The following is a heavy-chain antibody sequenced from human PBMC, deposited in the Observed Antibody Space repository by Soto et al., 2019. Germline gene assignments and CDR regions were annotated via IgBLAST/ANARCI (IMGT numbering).Heavy chain of an antibody. CDR3: AKDRVLMVYADVRDAFDI. Sequence: QVQLVESGGGVVQPGRSLRLSCAASGFTFSSYGMRWVRQAPGKGLEWVAVISYDGSNKYYADSVKGRFTISRDNSKNTLYLQMNSLRAEDTAVYYCAKDRVLMVYADVRDAFDIWGQGTMVTVSS. CDR1: GFTFSSYG. CDR2: ISYDGSNK. J-gene: IGHJ3*02. D-gene: IGHD2-8*01. V-gene: IGHV3-30*18.